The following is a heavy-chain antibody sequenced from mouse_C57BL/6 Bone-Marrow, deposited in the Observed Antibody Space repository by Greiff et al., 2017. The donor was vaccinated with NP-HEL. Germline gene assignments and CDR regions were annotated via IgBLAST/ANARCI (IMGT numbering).Heavy chain of an antibody. Sequence: EVQLVESGGGLVQSGRSLRLSCATSGFTFSDFYMEWVRQAPGKGLEWIAASRNKANDYTTEYSASVKGRFIVSRDTSQSILYLQMNALRAEDAAIYYCARDVCARFAYWGQGTTLTVSS. V-gene: IGHV7-1*01. J-gene: IGHJ2*01. D-gene: IGHD3-1*01. CDR1: GFTFSDFY. CDR3: ARDVCARFAY. CDR2: SRNKANDYTT.